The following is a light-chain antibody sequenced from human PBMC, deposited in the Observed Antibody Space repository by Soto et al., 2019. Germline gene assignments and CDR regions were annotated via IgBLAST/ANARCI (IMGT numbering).Light chain of an antibody. CDR3: SSYAAGNTFV. CDR2: HVG. CDR1: SSDVGGYEY. V-gene: IGLV2-11*01. Sequence: QSALTQPPSVSGSPGQSVTISCSGTSSDVGGYEYVSWYQQHPGKAPRLLIYHVGKRPSGVPDRFSGSKSGTTASLTISGLQADDEADYFCSSYAAGNTFVFGGGTKLTVL. J-gene: IGLJ2*01.